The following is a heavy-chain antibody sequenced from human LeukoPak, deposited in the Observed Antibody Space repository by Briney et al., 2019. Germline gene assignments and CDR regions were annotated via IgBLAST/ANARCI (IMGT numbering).Heavy chain of an antibody. V-gene: IGHV3-7*01. CDR1: GFSFSSYW. CDR3: ARAAGSGWYPDY. CDR2: IKQDGSEK. D-gene: IGHD6-19*01. J-gene: IGHJ4*02. Sequence: PGGSLRLSCAASGFSFSSYWMSWVRQAPGEGLEWVANIKQDGSEKYYVDSVKGRFTISRDNAKNSLYLQMNSLRAEDTAVYYCARAAGSGWYPDYWGQGTLVTVSS.